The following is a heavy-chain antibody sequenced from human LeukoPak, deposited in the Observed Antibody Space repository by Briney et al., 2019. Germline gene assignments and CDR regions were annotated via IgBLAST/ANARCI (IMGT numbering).Heavy chain of an antibody. Sequence: GGSLRLSCAASGFTFNSYEMNWVHQAPGKGLEWVSYISSSGSSIYYTDSVKGRFTISRDNAKNSLYLQMNSLRAEDTAVYYCAKVYDNQLLFNWFDPWGQGTLVTVSS. V-gene: IGHV3-48*03. CDR3: AKVYDNQLLFNWFDP. CDR2: ISSSGSSI. D-gene: IGHD2-2*01. J-gene: IGHJ5*02. CDR1: GFTFNSYE.